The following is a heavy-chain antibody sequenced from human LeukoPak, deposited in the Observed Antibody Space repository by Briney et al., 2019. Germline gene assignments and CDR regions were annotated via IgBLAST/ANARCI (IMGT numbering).Heavy chain of an antibody. CDR2: IYYSGNT. CDR3: ARGKYSSSWYPYYYMDV. Sequence: SETLSLTCTVSGGSISSYYWSWIRQPPGKGLEWIGCIYYSGNTNYNPSLKSRVTISVDTSKNQFSLKLSSVTAADTAVYYCARGKYSSSWYPYYYMDVWGKGTTVTISS. V-gene: IGHV4-59*01. D-gene: IGHD6-13*01. CDR1: GGSISSYY. J-gene: IGHJ6*03.